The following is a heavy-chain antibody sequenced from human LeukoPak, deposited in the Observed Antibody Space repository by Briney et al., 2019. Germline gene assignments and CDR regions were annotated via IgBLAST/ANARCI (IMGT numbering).Heavy chain of an antibody. Sequence: PGRSLRLSCAASGFTFSSYGMHWVRQAPGKGLEWVAVISYDGSNKYYADSVKGRFTISRDNSKYTLFLQMNSLRPEDTAVYYCAREQVQLPQQWPKVVHWGQGTLVTVSS. CDR2: ISYDGSNK. CDR1: GFTFSSYG. J-gene: IGHJ4*02. CDR3: AREQVQLPQQWPKVVH. D-gene: IGHD2-15*01. V-gene: IGHV3-30*03.